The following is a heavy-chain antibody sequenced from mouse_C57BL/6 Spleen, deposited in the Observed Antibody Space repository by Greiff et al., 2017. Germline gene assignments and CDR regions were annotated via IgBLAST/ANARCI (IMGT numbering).Heavy chain of an antibody. J-gene: IGHJ3*01. Sequence: LQQSGTVLARPGASVKMSCQTSGYTFTSYWMHWVQQRPGQGLEWIGAIYPGPSDTSYNQMFKGKATLPAVPSASTAYMELSSLTNEDSAVYYGTREGASWFAYWGEGTLVTVSA. CDR2: IYPGPSDT. V-gene: IGHV1-5*01. CDR1: GYTFTSYW. CDR3: TREGASWFAY.